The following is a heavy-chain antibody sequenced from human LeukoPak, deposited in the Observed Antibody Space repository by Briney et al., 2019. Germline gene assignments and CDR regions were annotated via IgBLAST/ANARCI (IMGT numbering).Heavy chain of an antibody. CDR3: ARVKIDAFDI. CDR2: IYYSVTT. J-gene: IGHJ3*02. Sequence: SETLSLTCTVSGGSISSSDYYWGWIRQPPGKGLEWIGSIYYSVTTYYNPSLKSRVTISVDTSKNQFSLKLSSVTAADTAVYYCARVKIDAFDIWGQGTMVTVSS. CDR1: GGSISSSDYY. V-gene: IGHV4-39*07.